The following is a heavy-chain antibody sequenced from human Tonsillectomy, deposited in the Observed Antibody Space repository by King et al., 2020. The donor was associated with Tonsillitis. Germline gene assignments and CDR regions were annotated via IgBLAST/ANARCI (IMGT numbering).Heavy chain of an antibody. D-gene: IGHD6-6*01. CDR3: ARDAARAFDV. Sequence: VQLVESGGGLVQPGGSLRLSCVVSEFTFSTYWMSWVRQAPGKGPEWVANIKQDGSEKYYGDSVKGRFTISRDNAKSSLYLQMNSLRAEDTAVYYCARDAARAFDVWGHGTMVTVSS. V-gene: IGHV3-7*03. J-gene: IGHJ3*01. CDR1: EFTFSTYW. CDR2: IKQDGSEK.